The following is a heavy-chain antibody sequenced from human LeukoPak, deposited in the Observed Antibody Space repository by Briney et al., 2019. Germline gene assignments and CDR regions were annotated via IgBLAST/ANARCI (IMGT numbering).Heavy chain of an antibody. CDR2: INHSGST. D-gene: IGHD6-13*01. Sequence: PSETLSLTCAVYGGSFSGYYWSWIRRPPGKGLEWIGEINHSGSTNYNPSLKSRVTISVDTSKNQFSLKLSSVTAADTAVYYCARGLGGIAAAGSYGMDVWGQGTTVTVSS. CDR1: GGSFSGYY. J-gene: IGHJ6*02. CDR3: ARGLGGIAAAGSYGMDV. V-gene: IGHV4-34*01.